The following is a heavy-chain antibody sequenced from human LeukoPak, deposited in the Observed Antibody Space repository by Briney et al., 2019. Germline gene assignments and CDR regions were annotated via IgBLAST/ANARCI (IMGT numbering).Heavy chain of an antibody. D-gene: IGHD3-3*01. J-gene: IGHJ6*03. CDR2: IYYSGST. CDR1: GGSISSGGYY. V-gene: IGHV4-31*03. Sequence: SQTLSLTCTVSGGSISSGGYYWSWIRQHPGKGLEWIGYIYYSGSTYYNPSLKSRVTISVDTSKNQFSLKLSSVTAADTAVYYCAGAPVLAPTDFWSGYLYYYYYYMDVWGKGTTVTVSS. CDR3: AGAPVLAPTDFWSGYLYYYYYYMDV.